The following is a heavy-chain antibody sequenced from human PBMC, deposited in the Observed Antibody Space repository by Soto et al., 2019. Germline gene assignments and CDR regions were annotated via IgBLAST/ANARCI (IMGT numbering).Heavy chain of an antibody. J-gene: IGHJ4*02. CDR3: ARPAGRWDYVDY. Sequence: EVQLVESGGGLVQPGGSLRLSCAASGFVFSTYSMNWVRQAPVKGLEWVSYISSSSSTIYYADSVQGRFTISRDNAKNSLYLQVNSLGDEGTAVYYCARPAGRWDYVDYWGEGTLVTVSS. CDR1: GFVFSTYS. CDR2: ISSSSSTI. D-gene: IGHD1-26*01. V-gene: IGHV3-48*02.